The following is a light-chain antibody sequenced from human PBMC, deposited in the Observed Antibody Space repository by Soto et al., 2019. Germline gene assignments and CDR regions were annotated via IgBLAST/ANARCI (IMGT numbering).Light chain of an antibody. V-gene: IGKV3-20*01. CDR1: QTVSNNY. CDR3: QQYGGSPYT. J-gene: IGKJ2*01. CDR2: AVS. Sequence: EIVLTQSPGTMSLSPGERATLSCRASQTVSNNYLAWFQQKPGQAPRLLMYAVSNRATGISDRFSGSGSGTDFTLTISRLEPEDFAVYYCQQYGGSPYTFGQGTKLEIK.